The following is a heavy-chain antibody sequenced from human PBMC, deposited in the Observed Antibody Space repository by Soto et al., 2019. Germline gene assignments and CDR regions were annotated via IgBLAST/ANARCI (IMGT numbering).Heavy chain of an antibody. CDR1: GFTFNIYA. V-gene: IGHV3-23*01. Sequence: GGSLRLSCAASGFTFNIYAMSWVRQAPGKGLEWVSAISGSGGGTYYADSVKGRFTISRDSSKNTLYLQMNSLRAEDTAEYYCVKTNYYDSSGFYWGQGTVVTVSS. J-gene: IGHJ1*01. D-gene: IGHD3-22*01. CDR2: ISGSGGGT. CDR3: VKTNYYDSSGFY.